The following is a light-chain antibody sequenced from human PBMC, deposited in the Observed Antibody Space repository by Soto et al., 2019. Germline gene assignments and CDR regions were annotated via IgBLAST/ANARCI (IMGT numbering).Light chain of an antibody. CDR3: QQYNSYPYT. Sequence: IQMTQSPSTLSASVGDRVTFTCRASQTISTWLAWYQQKPGKAPNLLIYDASTLESGGPSGFSGSGSGTEFTLTISSLQPDDSATYYCQQYNSYPYTFGQGTKLEIK. V-gene: IGKV1-5*01. CDR2: DAS. CDR1: QTISTW. J-gene: IGKJ2*01.